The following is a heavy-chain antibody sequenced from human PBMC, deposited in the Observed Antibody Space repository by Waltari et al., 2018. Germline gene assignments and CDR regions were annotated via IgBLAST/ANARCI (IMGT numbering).Heavy chain of an antibody. CDR1: GFTFSSYW. CDR3: ARVGSWSVFDY. D-gene: IGHD6-13*01. V-gene: IGHV3-7*01. J-gene: IGHJ4*02. CDR2: IKQDGREK. Sequence: EVQLVESGGGLVQPGGSLRLSCAASGFTFSSYWMSWVRQSPGKGLERVANIKQDGREKYYVDSVKGVFTISRDNAKNSLYRQMNSLRAEDTAVYYCARVGSWSVFDYWGQGTLVTVSS.